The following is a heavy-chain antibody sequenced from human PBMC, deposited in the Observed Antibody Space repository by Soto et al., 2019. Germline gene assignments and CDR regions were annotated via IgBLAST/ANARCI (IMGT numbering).Heavy chain of an antibody. Sequence: EVQLLESGGGLVQPGGSLRLSCLASGFTFSDYPMTWVRQAPGKGLEWVSTISGDGDRTHYADSVTGRFTISRDNYKNTPFLQMNSLRAEDSVVYYCAKDALQGSTWAYYFDSWGQGTLVTVSS. V-gene: IGHV3-23*01. J-gene: IGHJ4*02. CDR1: GFTFSDYP. D-gene: IGHD6-13*01. CDR2: ISGDGDRT. CDR3: AKDALQGSTWAYYFDS.